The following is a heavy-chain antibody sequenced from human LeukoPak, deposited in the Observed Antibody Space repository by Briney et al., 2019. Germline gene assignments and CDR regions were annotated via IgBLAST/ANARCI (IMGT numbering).Heavy chain of an antibody. CDR3: GRHRSGSGTYFIDH. CDR2: MKKSGSET. D-gene: IGHD3-10*01. CDR1: GFTFNSYS. V-gene: IGHV3-7*01. J-gene: IGHJ4*02. Sequence: PGGSLRLSCGVSGFTFNSYSMIWVRQAPGKGLQWVANMKKSGSETKYVDFVKGRFIISRDNARNTLYLQMNSLRAEDTAVYYCGRHRSGSGTYFIDHWGQGTPVSVAS.